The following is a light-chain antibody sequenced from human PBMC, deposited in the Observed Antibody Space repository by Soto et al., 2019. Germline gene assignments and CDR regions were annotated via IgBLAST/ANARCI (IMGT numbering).Light chain of an antibody. CDR1: QSVSSNY. CDR2: DAS. V-gene: IGKV3D-20*02. CDR3: QQRSSAIT. J-gene: IGKJ5*01. Sequence: EIVLTQSPGTLSLSPGERATLSCRASQSVSSNYLAWYQQRPGQAPRLPIYDASNRATGIPARFSGRGSGTDFTLTISSLEPEDFAVYYCQQRSSAITFGQGTRLEIK.